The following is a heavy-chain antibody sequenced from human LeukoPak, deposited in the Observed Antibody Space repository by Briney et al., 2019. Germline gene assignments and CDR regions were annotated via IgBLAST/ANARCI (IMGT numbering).Heavy chain of an antibody. CDR2: IYYSGST. CDR3: ARNRDGYNSFDY. J-gene: IGHJ4*02. D-gene: IGHD5-24*01. CDR1: GGSISRGSYY. V-gene: IGHV4-61*01. Sequence: SETLSLTCTVSGGSISRGSYYWSWIRQPPGKGLEWIGYIYYSGSTNYNPSLKSRVTISVDTSKNQFSLKLSSVTAADTAVYYCARNRDGYNSFDYWGQGTLVTVSS.